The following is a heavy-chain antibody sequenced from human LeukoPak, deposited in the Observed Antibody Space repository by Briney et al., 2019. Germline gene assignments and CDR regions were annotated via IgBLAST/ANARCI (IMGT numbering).Heavy chain of an antibody. V-gene: IGHV1-18*01. CDR2: ISAYNYDT. D-gene: IGHD2-8*02. CDR1: GYTFASYG. CDR3: ARDTALTTIAGGPDY. J-gene: IGHJ4*01. Sequence: GASVKVSCKASGYTFASYGITWMRQAPGQGLEWIGWISAYNYDTHYAQNLQDRVTMTTDTSTSTAYMELRSLTSDDTALYYCARDTALTTIAGGPDYWGHGTLVTVSS.